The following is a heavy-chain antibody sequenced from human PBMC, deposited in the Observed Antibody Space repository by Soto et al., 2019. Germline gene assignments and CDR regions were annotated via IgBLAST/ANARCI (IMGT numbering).Heavy chain of an antibody. J-gene: IGHJ6*02. CDR1: GFTVSSNY. CDR2: IYSGGST. V-gene: IGHV3-53*02. D-gene: IGHD1-26*01. CDR3: ARDGSDHYDYYGMDV. Sequence: EVQLVETGGGLIQPGGSLRLSCAASGFTVSSNYMSWVRQAPGKGLEWVSVIYSGGSTYYADSVKGRFTISSDNSKNTLYLQMNSLRAEDTAVYYCARDGSDHYDYYGMDVWGQGTTVTFSS.